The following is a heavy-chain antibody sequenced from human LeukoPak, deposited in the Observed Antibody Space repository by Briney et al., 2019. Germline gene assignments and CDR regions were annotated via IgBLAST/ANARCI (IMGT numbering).Heavy chain of an antibody. CDR1: GGTFSSYA. D-gene: IGHD2-2*01. V-gene: IGHV1-69*04. J-gene: IGHJ5*02. CDR3: AREYCSSTSCYPDDNWFDP. Sequence: SVKVSCKASGGTFSSYAISWVRQAPGQGLEWMGRIIPILGIANYAQKFQGRVTITADKSTSTAYMELSSLRSEDTAVYYCAREYCSSTSCYPDDNWFDPWGQGTLVTVSS. CDR2: IIPILGIA.